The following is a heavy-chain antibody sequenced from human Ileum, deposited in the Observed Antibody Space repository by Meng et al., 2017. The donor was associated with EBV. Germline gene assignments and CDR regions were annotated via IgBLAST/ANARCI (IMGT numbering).Heavy chain of an antibody. CDR3: ASGRDYAWHS. Sequence: VLLQESGPGLVKPAGTLSLTCAVSGDSISSNNWWSWVRQPPGKGLEWIGEIYHSGSTNYNPSFKSRVTMSVDKSKNQISLNLSSVTAADTAVYYCASGRDYAWHSWGRGTLVTVSS. CDR2: IYHSGST. J-gene: IGHJ4*02. CDR1: GDSISSNNW. V-gene: IGHV4-4*02. D-gene: IGHD4-17*01.